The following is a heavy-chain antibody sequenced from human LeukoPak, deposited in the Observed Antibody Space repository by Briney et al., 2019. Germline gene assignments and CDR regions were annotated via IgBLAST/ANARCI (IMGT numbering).Heavy chain of an antibody. J-gene: IGHJ4*02. D-gene: IGHD3-10*01. V-gene: IGHV3-21*01. CDR1: GFTFSSHN. CDR3: AKVAKYFYGPETYYFFEQ. Sequence: GGSLRLSCAASGFTFSSHNMNWVRQAPGKGLEWVSSISSSGNFIYYADSVKGRFTISRDNAKNSLYLQMNSLRVEDTAVYYCAKVAKYFYGPETYYFFEQWGQGTPVTASS. CDR2: ISSSGNFI.